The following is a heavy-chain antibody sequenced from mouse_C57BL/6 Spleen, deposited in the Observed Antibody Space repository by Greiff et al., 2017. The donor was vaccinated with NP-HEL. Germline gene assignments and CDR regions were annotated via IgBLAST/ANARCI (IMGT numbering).Heavy chain of an antibody. CDR2: ISYDGSN. Sequence: EVQLQESGPGLVKPSQSLSLTCSVTGYSITSGYYWNWIRQFPGNKLEWMGYISYDGSNNYNPSLKNRISITRDTSKNQFFLKLNSVTTEDTATYYCARGDWDGGYYFDYWGQGTTLTVSS. V-gene: IGHV3-6*01. CDR1: GYSITSGYY. CDR3: ARGDWDGGYYFDY. J-gene: IGHJ2*01. D-gene: IGHD4-1*01.